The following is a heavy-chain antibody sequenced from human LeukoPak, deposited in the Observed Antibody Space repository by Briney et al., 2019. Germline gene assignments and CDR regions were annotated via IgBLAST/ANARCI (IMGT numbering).Heavy chain of an antibody. J-gene: IGHJ4*02. CDR3: AKDLVVITPAYFDY. Sequence: GGSLRLSCAASGFTFSSYEMNWVRQAPGKGLEWVSAISGSGGSTYYADSVKGRFTISRDNSKNTLYLQMNSLRAEDTAVYYCAKDLVVITPAYFDYWGQGTLVTVSS. CDR1: GFTFSSYE. V-gene: IGHV3-23*01. CDR2: ISGSGGST. D-gene: IGHD3-22*01.